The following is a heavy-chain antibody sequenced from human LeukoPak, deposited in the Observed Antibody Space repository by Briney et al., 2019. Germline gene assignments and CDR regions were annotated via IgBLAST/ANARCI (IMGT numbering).Heavy chain of an antibody. CDR1: EFTFSIYA. D-gene: IGHD6-6*01. CDR3: ARDFRSSSVPLRFDP. J-gene: IGHJ5*02. Sequence: PGGSLRLSCAASEFTFSIYAMSWVRQAPGRGLVWVASITSTGESTWYAGSVKGRFTISRDNSKYTVYLQMNSLRAEDTAVYYCARDFRSSSVPLRFDPWGQGTLVTVSS. CDR2: ITSTGEST. V-gene: IGHV3-23*01.